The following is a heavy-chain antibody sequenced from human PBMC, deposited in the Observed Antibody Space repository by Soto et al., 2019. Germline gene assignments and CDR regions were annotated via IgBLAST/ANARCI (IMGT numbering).Heavy chain of an antibody. J-gene: IGHJ4*02. D-gene: IGHD4-17*01. CDR1: GFTFGSYT. CDR3: AKDRTPDGVWDLDY. V-gene: IGHV3-23*01. Sequence: EVHLFESGGGLAQPGGSLRVSCAASGFTFGSYTMSWVRQTPGKALEWVSAIYGSGAGETFYAESVKGRFIISRDDSRNTLDLQMTNLRAEDSALYYCAKDRTPDGVWDLDYWGQGTPVTVSS. CDR2: IYGSGAGET.